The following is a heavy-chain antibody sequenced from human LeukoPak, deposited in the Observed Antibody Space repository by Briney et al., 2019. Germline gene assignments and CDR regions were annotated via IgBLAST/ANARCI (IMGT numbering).Heavy chain of an antibody. D-gene: IGHD2-15*01. CDR1: GGSSRSFY. Sequence: SETLSLTCTVTGGSSRSFYWSWIRQPPGKGLEWIGCLYYNGSTNYNSSLKSRVTISADTSKNQFSLKLSSVTAADTAVYYCASTTPDIVVVVARGAEFDYWGQGTLVTVSS. CDR2: LYYNGST. CDR3: ASTTPDIVVVVARGAEFDY. J-gene: IGHJ4*02. V-gene: IGHV4-59*08.